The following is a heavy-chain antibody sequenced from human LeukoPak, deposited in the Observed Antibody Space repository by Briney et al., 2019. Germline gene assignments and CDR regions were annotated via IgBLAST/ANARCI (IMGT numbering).Heavy chain of an antibody. CDR2: IYPGDSRV. Sequence: GESLKISCQGLGYSFTSYWIGWWRQIPGKAMEGLGVIYPGDSRVRYNPSFQGQVTISVDKSTRTAYLQWVSLKASDTAMYYCACRDLSSTWSFPWGQGTLVTVSS. V-gene: IGHV5-51*01. CDR1: GYSFTSYW. D-gene: IGHD6-13*01. CDR3: ACRDLSSTWSFP. J-gene: IGHJ5*02.